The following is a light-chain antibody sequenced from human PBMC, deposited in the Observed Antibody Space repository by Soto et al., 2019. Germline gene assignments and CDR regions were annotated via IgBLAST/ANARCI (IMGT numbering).Light chain of an antibody. V-gene: IGLV1-40*01. CDR2: GNT. CDR1: SSNIGSGYD. Sequence: QAVVTQPPSVSGAPGQRVTISCTGTSSNIGSGYDVHWYQHLPGTAPKLLIYGNTNRPSGVPDRFSASKSGTSASLDITGLQAEDEAEYFCQSYDSSLTVVFGGRTKVTVL. J-gene: IGLJ2*01. CDR3: QSYDSSLTVV.